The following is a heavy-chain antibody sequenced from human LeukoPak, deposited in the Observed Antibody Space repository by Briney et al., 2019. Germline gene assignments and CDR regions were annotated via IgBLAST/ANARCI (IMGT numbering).Heavy chain of an antibody. Sequence: GGSLRLSRAASGFTFSSYGMHWVRQAPGKGLEWVAFIRYDGNNKYYADSVKGRFTISRDNSKNTLYLQMNSLRAEDTAFYYCARHDFWSGFKGGDYWGQGTLVTVSS. CDR3: ARHDFWSGFKGGDY. V-gene: IGHV3-30*02. CDR1: GFTFSSYG. CDR2: IRYDGNNK. J-gene: IGHJ4*02. D-gene: IGHD3-3*01.